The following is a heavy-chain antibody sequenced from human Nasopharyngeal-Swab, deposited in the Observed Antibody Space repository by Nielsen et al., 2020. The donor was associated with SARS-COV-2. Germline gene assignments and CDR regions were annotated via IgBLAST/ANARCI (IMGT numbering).Heavy chain of an antibody. Sequence: VSVKVSCKASGYTFTSYDINWVRQATGQGLEWMGWMNPNSGNTGYAQKFQGRVTMTRNTSISTAYMELSSLRSEDTAVYYCARGHMWSGYPPDYWGQGTLVTVSS. CDR3: ARGHMWSGYPPDY. V-gene: IGHV1-8*01. CDR2: MNPNSGNT. CDR1: GYTFTSYD. D-gene: IGHD3-3*01. J-gene: IGHJ4*02.